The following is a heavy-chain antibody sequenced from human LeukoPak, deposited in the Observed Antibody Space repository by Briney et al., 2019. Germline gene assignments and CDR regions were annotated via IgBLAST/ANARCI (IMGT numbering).Heavy chain of an antibody. V-gene: IGHV4-38-2*02. CDR2: IYHSGST. CDR1: GGAISTYY. Sequence: PSETLSLTCTVSGGAISTYYWGWIRQPPGKGLEWIGSIYHSGSTSYNPSLKSRVTISVDTSKNQFSLNLSSVTGADTAVYYCARSPISMIVGHYYYYMDVWGKGTTVTVSS. D-gene: IGHD3-22*01. J-gene: IGHJ6*03. CDR3: ARSPISMIVGHYYYYMDV.